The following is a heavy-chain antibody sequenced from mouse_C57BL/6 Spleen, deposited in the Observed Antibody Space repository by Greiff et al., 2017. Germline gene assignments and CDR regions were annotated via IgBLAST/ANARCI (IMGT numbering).Heavy chain of an antibody. D-gene: IGHD1-1*01. CDR2: IDPEDGDT. Sequence: VQLKQSGAELVRPGASVKLSCTASGFNIKDYYMHWVKQRPEQGLEWIGRIDPEDGDTEYASKFQGKATMTADTSSNTAYLQLSHLTSEDTAVYYWTARTTVVPDDMDYWGQGTSVTVSS. CDR1: GFNIKDYY. CDR3: TARTTVVPDDMDY. J-gene: IGHJ4*01. V-gene: IGHV14-1*01.